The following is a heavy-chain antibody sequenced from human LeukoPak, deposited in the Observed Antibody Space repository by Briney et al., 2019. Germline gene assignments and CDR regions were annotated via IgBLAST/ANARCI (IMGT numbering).Heavy chain of an antibody. CDR3: ARLSKGRFFDYVFDF. V-gene: IGHV4-39*01. J-gene: IGHJ4*02. CDR1: GDSVSATIYY. Sequence: SETLSLTCTVSGDSVSATIYYWGWIRQPPGQGLQWIGNIYYTGSTYYNPSLRSRVTMSVDTSKNQFSLKMSSVTAADTAVYYCARLSKGRFFDYVFDFWGQGTLLTVSS. CDR2: IYYTGST. D-gene: IGHD3-9*01.